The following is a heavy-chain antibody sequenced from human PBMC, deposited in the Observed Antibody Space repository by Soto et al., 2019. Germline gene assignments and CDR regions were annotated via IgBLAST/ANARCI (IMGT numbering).Heavy chain of an antibody. J-gene: IGHJ4*02. CDR2: IYYSGST. Sequence: SETLSLTCTVSGGSISSSSYYWGWIRQPPGKGLEWIGSIYYSGSTYYNPSLKSRVTISVDTSKNQFSLKLSPVTAADTAVYYCATLRARPWSYFDYWGQGTLVTVSS. CDR3: ATLRARPWSYFDY. CDR1: GGSISSSSYY. V-gene: IGHV4-39*01. D-gene: IGHD2-8*01.